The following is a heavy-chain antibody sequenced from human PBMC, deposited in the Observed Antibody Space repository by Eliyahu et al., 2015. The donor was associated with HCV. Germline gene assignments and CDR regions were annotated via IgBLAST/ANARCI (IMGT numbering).Heavy chain of an antibody. CDR2: ISWNSGSI. Sequence: EVQLVESGGGLVQPGRSLRXSCAASGFTFDDYAMHWVRQAPGKGLEGVSGISWNSGSIGYADSVKGRFTISRDNAKNSLYLQMNSLRAEDTALYYCAKGKSPGLVIIFYDYWGQGTLVTVSS. CDR1: GFTFDDYA. V-gene: IGHV3-9*01. J-gene: IGHJ4*02. CDR3: AKGKSPGLVIIFYDY. D-gene: IGHD3/OR15-3a*01.